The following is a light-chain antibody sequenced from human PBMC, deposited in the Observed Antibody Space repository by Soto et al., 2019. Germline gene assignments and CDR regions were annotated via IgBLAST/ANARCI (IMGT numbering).Light chain of an antibody. J-gene: IGKJ4*01. CDR3: QQYGSSLLT. V-gene: IGKV3-20*01. CDR2: GAS. CDR1: QSVSSSY. Sequence: EIVLTQSPGTLSLSPGERATLSCRASQSVSSSYLAWYQQKPGQAPRLLIYGASSRATGIPDRFRGIGSGTDLTLTISRLEPEDFAVYYCQQYGSSLLTVGGWTKVEI.